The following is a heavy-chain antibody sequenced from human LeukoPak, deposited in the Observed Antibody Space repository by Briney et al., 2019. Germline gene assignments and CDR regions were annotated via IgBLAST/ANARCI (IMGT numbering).Heavy chain of an antibody. Sequence: GASVKVSCKASGYTFTSYGISWVRQAPGQGLEWMGRIIPILGIANYAQKFQGRVTITADKSTSTAYMELSSLRSDDTAVYYCARGVQQQLIYYFDYWGQGTLVTVSS. CDR3: ARGVQQQLIYYFDY. D-gene: IGHD6-13*01. CDR2: IIPILGIA. V-gene: IGHV1-69*04. CDR1: GYTFTSYG. J-gene: IGHJ4*02.